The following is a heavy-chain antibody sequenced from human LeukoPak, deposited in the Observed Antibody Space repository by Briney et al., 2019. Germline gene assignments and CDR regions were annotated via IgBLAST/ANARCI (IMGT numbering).Heavy chain of an antibody. D-gene: IGHD6-19*01. J-gene: IGHJ4*02. CDR1: GASISRHY. V-gene: IGHV4-59*11. CDR2: IYYSGST. Sequence: SETLSLTCTVYGASISRHYWSWIRQPPGKGIEWIGYIYYSGSTNYNPSLKSRVTISVDTSKNQFSLKLSSVTAADTAVYYCASQYSSGWYDYWGQGTLVTVSS. CDR3: ASQYSSGWYDY.